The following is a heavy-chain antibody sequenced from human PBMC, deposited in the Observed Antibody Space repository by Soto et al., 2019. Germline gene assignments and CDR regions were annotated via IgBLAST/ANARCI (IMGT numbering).Heavy chain of an antibody. CDR3: ARHGAARGRFDP. Sequence: SETLSLTCTVSGGSISSYYWSWIRQPPGKGLEWIGYIYYSGSTNYNPSLKSRVTISVDTSKNQFSLRLSAVTAADTAVYYCARHGAARGRFDPCGQGTLVTFSS. CDR1: GGSISSYY. J-gene: IGHJ5*02. D-gene: IGHD2-15*01. V-gene: IGHV4-59*01. CDR2: IYYSGST.